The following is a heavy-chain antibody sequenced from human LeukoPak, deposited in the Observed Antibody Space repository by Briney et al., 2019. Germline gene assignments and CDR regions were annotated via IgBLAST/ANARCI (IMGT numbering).Heavy chain of an antibody. CDR3: ARLPAYCSSTSCYYDY. CDR1: GFTFSSYS. V-gene: IGHV3-48*04. Sequence: GGSLRLSCAASGFTFSSYSMNWVRQAPGRGLEWVSYISSASGSIYYADSVKGRFTISRDNAKNSLFLQMNSLRAEDTAVYYCARLPAYCSSTSCYYDYWGQGTLVTVSS. CDR2: ISSASGSI. J-gene: IGHJ4*02. D-gene: IGHD2-2*01.